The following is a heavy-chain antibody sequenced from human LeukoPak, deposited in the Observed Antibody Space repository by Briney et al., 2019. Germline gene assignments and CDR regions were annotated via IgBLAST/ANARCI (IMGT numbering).Heavy chain of an antibody. CDR1: GYSFTSYW. V-gene: IGHV5-51*01. J-gene: IGHJ4*02. CDR3: ARLGDYCSSTSCYIGDY. D-gene: IGHD2-2*02. Sequence: GESLKISCKGSGYSFTSYWIGWVRQMPGKGLEWMGIIYPGDSDTRYSPSFQGQVTISADKSISTAYLQWSSLKASDTAMYYCARLGDYCSSTSCYIGDYWGQGTLVTVSS. CDR2: IYPGDSDT.